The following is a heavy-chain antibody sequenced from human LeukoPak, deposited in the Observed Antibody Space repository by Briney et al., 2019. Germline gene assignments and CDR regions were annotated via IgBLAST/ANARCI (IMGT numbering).Heavy chain of an antibody. CDR3: AMQQLVLSYFVY. D-gene: IGHD6-13*01. CDR2: ISGSGDRT. V-gene: IGHV3-23*01. J-gene: IGHJ4*02. CDR1: GFTFSIYA. Sequence: PGGSLRLSCAASGFTFSIYAMSWVRQAPGKGLEWVSTISGSGDRTYYADSVKGRFTISRDNSKNTLYLQLNSLRAEDTAVYYCAMQQLVLSYFVYWGQGTLVTVSS.